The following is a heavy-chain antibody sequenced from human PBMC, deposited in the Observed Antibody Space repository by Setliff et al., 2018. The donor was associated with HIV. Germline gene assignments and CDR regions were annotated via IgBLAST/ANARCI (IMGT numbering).Heavy chain of an antibody. D-gene: IGHD3-9*01. V-gene: IGHV4-31*03. CDR2: INHSGST. CDR1: GGSISSGGFY. CDR3: ARGILTYHFDY. Sequence: SETLSLTCTVTGGSISSGGFYWTWIRQHPGKGLEWIGEINHSGSTNYNPSLKSRVTISVDTSKNQFSLKLSSVTAADTAVYYCARGILTYHFDYWGQGTLVTVSS. J-gene: IGHJ4*02.